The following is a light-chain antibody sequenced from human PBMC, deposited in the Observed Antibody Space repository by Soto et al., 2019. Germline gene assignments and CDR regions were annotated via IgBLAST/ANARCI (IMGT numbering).Light chain of an antibody. CDR2: DVS. CDR3: SSYTSTNTV. Sequence: QSALTQPASVSGSPGQSITISCTGISRDVGGYNYVSWYQQHPGKAPKLMIYDVSDRPSGISNRFSGSKSGNTASLTISGLQTEDEADYYCSSYTSTNTVFGGGTKLTVL. J-gene: IGLJ2*01. CDR1: SRDVGGYNY. V-gene: IGLV2-14*03.